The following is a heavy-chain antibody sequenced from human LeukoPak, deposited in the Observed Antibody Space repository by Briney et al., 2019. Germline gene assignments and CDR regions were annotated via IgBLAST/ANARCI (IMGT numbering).Heavy chain of an antibody. D-gene: IGHD3-9*01. V-gene: IGHV3-11*06. Sequence: GGSLRLSCAASGFTFSDYYMSWLRQAPGKGLEWISYISSSSFYTSYADSVKGRFTISRDNAKNSLYLQMNSLRAEDTAVYYCARDHRLRYFDWSDFDYWGQGTLVTVSS. J-gene: IGHJ4*02. CDR2: ISSSSFYT. CDR1: GFTFSDYY. CDR3: ARDHRLRYFDWSDFDY.